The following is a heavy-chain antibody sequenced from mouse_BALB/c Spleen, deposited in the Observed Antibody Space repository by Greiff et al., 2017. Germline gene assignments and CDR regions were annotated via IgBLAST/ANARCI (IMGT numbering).Heavy chain of an antibody. CDR3: ARETGCYGYAMDY. CDR2: INSNGGST. D-gene: IGHD1-1*02. V-gene: IGHV5-6-3*01. CDR1: GFTFSSYG. J-gene: IGHJ4*01. Sequence: VQLKESGGGLVQPGGSLKLSCAASGFTFSSYGMSWVRQTPDKRLELVATINSNGGSTYYPDSVKGRFTISRDNAKNTLYLQISSLKAEDTAMYYCARETGCYGYAMDYWGQGTSVTVSA.